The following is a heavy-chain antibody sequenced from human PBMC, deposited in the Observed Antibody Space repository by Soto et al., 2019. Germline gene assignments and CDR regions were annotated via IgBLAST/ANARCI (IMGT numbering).Heavy chain of an antibody. CDR2: ISYDGSNK. CDR3: ARGGGISMIYPEGNHFDD. J-gene: IGHJ4*02. Sequence: QVQLVESGGGVVQPGRPLRLSCAASGFTLSSYAMHWVRQAPGKGLEWVAVISYDGSNKYYADSVKGRFTISRDNSKNTLYLQMNSLRAEDTAVFYCARGGGISMIYPEGNHFDDWGQGTLVTVSS. V-gene: IGHV3-30-3*01. D-gene: IGHD3-22*01. CDR1: GFTLSSYA.